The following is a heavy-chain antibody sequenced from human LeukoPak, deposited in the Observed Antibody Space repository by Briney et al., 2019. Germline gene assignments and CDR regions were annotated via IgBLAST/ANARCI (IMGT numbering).Heavy chain of an antibody. V-gene: IGHV3-64*02. CDR3: TRNCYDNMGPFAAFDI. CDR1: GFTFRRYA. J-gene: IGHJ3*02. CDR2: VSSDGDST. D-gene: IGHD2-2*01. Sequence: PGGSLRLSCAISGFTFRRYAMYWVRRAPGKGLEFVSAVSSDGDSTYYADSVKGRFTISRDNSKNTLFLQMGSLRPEGMAVYFCTRNCYDNMGPFAAFDIWGQGTMVTVAS.